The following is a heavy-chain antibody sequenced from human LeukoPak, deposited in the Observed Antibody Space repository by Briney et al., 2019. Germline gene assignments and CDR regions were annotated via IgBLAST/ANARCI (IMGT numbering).Heavy chain of an antibody. CDR1: GFTFNTHG. CDR2: IWFDGSVK. J-gene: IGHJ4*02. CDR3: AKDTAIQFLEPAF. D-gene: IGHD3-3*01. V-gene: IGHV3-33*06. Sequence: HPGGSLRLSCAASGFTFNTHGMHWVRQAPGKGLEWVAAIWFDGSVKHYSDAVKGRFTISRDNSLNTLYLQMNSVRVEDTAMYYCAKDTAIQFLEPAFWGQGTLVTVSS.